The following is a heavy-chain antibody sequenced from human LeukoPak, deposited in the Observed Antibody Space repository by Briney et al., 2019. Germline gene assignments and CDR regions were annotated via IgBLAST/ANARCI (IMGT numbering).Heavy chain of an antibody. J-gene: IGHJ4*02. CDR2: INPSGGST. Sequence: ASVKVSCKASGYTFISYYMHWVRQAPGQGLEWMGIINPSGGSTSYAQKFQGRVTMTRDTSTSTVYMELSSLRSEDTAVYYCARDFGHSSYCSGGSCYPEVDYWGQGTLVTVSS. D-gene: IGHD2-15*01. V-gene: IGHV1-46*01. CDR3: ARDFGHSSYCSGGSCYPEVDY. CDR1: GYTFISYY.